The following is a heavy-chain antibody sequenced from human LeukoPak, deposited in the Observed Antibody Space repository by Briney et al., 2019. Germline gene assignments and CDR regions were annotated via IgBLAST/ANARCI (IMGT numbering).Heavy chain of an antibody. CDR2: VKPDGSEK. D-gene: IGHD3-22*01. J-gene: IGHJ4*02. CDR3: ARDRGYYVFDY. V-gene: IGHV3-7*01. Sequence: PGGSLRLSRAASGFTFSNYWMTWVRQAPGKGLEWVAHVKPDGSEKSYVDSVKGRFTISRDNAQNSLYLQMNSLRAEDTAVYYCARDRGYYVFDYWGQGTLVTVSS. CDR1: GFTFSNYW.